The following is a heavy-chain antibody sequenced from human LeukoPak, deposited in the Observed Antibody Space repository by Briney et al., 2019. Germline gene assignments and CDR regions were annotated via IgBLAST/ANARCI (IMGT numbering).Heavy chain of an antibody. V-gene: IGHV3-33*01. D-gene: IGHD4-23*01. J-gene: IGHJ3*02. Sequence: GRSLRLSCAASGFTFSNYAMHWVRQAPGKGLEWMAIIWYDGSYKYYADSVKGRFTISRDNSKNTLYLQVNSLTAKDTAVYYCARGNSDAFDIWGHGTMVTVSS. CDR2: IWYDGSYK. CDR1: GFTFSNYA. CDR3: ARGNSDAFDI.